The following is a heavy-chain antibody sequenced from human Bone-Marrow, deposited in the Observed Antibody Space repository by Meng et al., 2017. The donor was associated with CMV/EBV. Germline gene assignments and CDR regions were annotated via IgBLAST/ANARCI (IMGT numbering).Heavy chain of an antibody. Sequence: GESLKISCAASGFTFSSYWMSWVRQAPGKGLEWVANIKQDGSEKHYVDSVKGRFTISRDNAKKSLYLQMNSLRAEDTAVYYCARSFTRFDPWGQGTLVTVSS. V-gene: IGHV3-7*01. D-gene: IGHD2-2*01. CDR2: IKQDGSEK. CDR3: ARSFTRFDP. J-gene: IGHJ5*02. CDR1: GFTFSSYW.